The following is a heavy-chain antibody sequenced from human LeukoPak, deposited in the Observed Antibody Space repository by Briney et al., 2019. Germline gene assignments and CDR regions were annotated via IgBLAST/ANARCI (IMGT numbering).Heavy chain of an antibody. D-gene: IGHD5-18*01. V-gene: IGHV3-21*01. J-gene: IGHJ2*01. CDR1: GFTFSSYS. CDR3: ARSSSYGPPYFDL. Sequence: GGSLRLSCAASGFTFSSYSMNWVRQAPGKGLEWVSSISSSSSYIYYADSVKGRFTISRDNAKNSLYLQMNSLRAEDTAVYYCARSSSYGPPYFDLWGRGTLVTVSS. CDR2: ISSSSSYI.